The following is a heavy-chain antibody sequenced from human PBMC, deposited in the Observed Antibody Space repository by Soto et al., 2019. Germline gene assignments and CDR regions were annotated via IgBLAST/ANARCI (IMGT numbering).Heavy chain of an antibody. CDR1: GFTFSNYA. CDR3: AKVFYSGNKGYFDF. CDR2: IAGSSGNT. Sequence: EVQVLESGGDLVQPGGSLRLSCAASGFTFSNYAMNWVRQAPGRGLEWVSLIAGSSGNTYYADSVKGRFTISRDNSKNPVYLQMNSLRAEDTAVYYCAKVFYSGNKGYFDFWGQGTLVTVSS. J-gene: IGHJ4*02. V-gene: IGHV3-23*01. D-gene: IGHD1-26*01.